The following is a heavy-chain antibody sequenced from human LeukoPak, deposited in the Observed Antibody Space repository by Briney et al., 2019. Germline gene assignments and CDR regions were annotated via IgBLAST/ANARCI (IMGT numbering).Heavy chain of an antibody. CDR1: GGSISSYY. Sequence: PSETLSLTCTVSGGSISSYYWSWIRQPPGKGLEWIGYIYYSGSTNYNPSLKSRVTISVDTSKNQFSLKLSSVTAADTAVYYRARNPPTPSGSYVFYFDYWGQGTLVTVSS. J-gene: IGHJ4*02. D-gene: IGHD1-26*01. CDR2: IYYSGST. V-gene: IGHV4-59*08. CDR3: ARNPPTPSGSYVFYFDY.